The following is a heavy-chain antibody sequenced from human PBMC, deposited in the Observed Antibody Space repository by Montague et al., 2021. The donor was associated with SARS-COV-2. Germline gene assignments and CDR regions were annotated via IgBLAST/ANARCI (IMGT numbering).Heavy chain of an antibody. CDR1: GDSVSSNSAA. CDR2: TYYRSKWYN. Sequence: CAISGDSVSSNSAAWNWIRQSPSRGLEWLGRTYYRSKWYNDYAVSVKSRTTINPDTSKNQFSLQLNSVTPEDTAVYYCARDDPYCTNGVCYTDNWFDPWGQGTLVTVSS. CDR3: ARDDPYCTNGVCYTDNWFDP. D-gene: IGHD2-8*01. J-gene: IGHJ5*02. V-gene: IGHV6-1*01.